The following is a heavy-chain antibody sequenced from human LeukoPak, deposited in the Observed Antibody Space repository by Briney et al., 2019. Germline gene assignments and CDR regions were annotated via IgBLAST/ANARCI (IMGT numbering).Heavy chain of an antibody. V-gene: IGHV1-69*13. CDR1: GGTFSSYA. CDR2: IIPIFGTA. CDR3: ARDTVVVPAAIYSFDH. D-gene: IGHD2-2*02. Sequence: GASVKVSCKASGGTFSSYAISWVRQAPGQGLEWMGGIIPIFGTANYAQKFQGRVTITADESTSTAYMELSSLRSEDTAVYYCARDTVVVPAAIYSFDHWGQGTLVTVSS. J-gene: IGHJ4*02.